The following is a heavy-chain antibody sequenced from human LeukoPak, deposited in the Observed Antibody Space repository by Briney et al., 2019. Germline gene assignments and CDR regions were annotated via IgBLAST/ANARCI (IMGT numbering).Heavy chain of an antibody. CDR1: GYTFTSYG. J-gene: IGHJ6*02. D-gene: IGHD3-10*01. CDR3: ARDLGSYYTAIYGMDV. V-gene: IGHV1-18*01. CDR2: ISAYNGNT. Sequence: GASVKVSCKASGYTFTSYGISWVRQAPGQGLEWMGWISAYNGNTNYAQKLQGRVTMTTDTSTSTAYMELRSLRSDDTAVYYCARDLGSYYTAIYGMDVWGQGTTVTVSS.